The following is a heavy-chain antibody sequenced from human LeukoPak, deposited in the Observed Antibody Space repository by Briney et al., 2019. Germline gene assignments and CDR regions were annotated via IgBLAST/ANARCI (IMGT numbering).Heavy chain of an antibody. V-gene: IGHV4-39*07. CDR1: GGSMSRSSYF. Sequence: SETLSLTCTVSGGSMSRSSYFCGWIRQPRGKGLEWIGNIYYSGSTNYKPSLTSRVTISVDTSKNQFSLQLTSVTAADTAVYYCARDGASYWGQGTLVTVPS. CDR2: IYYSGST. CDR3: ARDGASY. D-gene: IGHD4/OR15-4a*01. J-gene: IGHJ4*02.